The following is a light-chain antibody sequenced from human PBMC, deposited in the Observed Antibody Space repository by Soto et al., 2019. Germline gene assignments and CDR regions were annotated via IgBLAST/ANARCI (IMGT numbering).Light chain of an antibody. CDR3: QQYNSYLFT. CDR2: DAS. J-gene: IGKJ3*01. CDR1: QSISSW. Sequence: DIQMTQSPSTLSASVGDRVTITCRASQSISSWLAWYQQKPGKAPKLLNYDASSLESGVPPRFSGSGSGTEFTLTISSLQPDDFATYYCQQYNSYLFTFGPGTKVDIK. V-gene: IGKV1-5*01.